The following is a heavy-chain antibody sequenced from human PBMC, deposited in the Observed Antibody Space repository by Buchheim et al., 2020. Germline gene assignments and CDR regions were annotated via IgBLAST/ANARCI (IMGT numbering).Heavy chain of an antibody. CDR2: IYYTGST. V-gene: IGHV4-31*03. D-gene: IGHD6-13*01. CDR3: ARGRFGSSWWGGFDY. CDR1: GGSISSGGYY. J-gene: IGHJ4*02. Sequence: QVQLQESGPGLVKPSQTLSLTCTVSGGSISSGGYYWSWIRQHPGKGLECIGYIYYTGSTYSNPSLKSRLTMSVDTPRNQFSLRLNSGTAADTAVYYCARGRFGSSWWGGFDYWGPGTL.